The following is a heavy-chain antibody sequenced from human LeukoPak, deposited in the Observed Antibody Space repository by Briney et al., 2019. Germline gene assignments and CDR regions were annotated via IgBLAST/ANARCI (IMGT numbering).Heavy chain of an antibody. CDR1: GGSVSSGSYY. CDR3: AREGPVFVEMATIEQYYFDY. Sequence: SETLSLNCTVSGGSVSSGSYYWSWIRQPPGKGLEWIGHIYYSGSTNYNPSLKSRVTISVDTSKNQFSLKLSSVTAADTAVYYCAREGPVFVEMATIEQYYFDYWGQGTLVTVSS. V-gene: IGHV4-61*01. D-gene: IGHD5-24*01. CDR2: IYYSGST. J-gene: IGHJ4*02.